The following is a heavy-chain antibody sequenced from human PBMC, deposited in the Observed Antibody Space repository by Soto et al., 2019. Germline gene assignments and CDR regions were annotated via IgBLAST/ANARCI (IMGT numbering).Heavy chain of an antibody. V-gene: IGHV5-51*01. CDR1: GYSFSNYW. D-gene: IGHD6-19*01. Sequence: EVQLVQSGAEVKKPGESLKISCKGSGYSFSNYWIGWVRQMPGKGLEWMGVIYPGDSDTRYSPSFQGQVTVSADKSISTAYLQWSSLKASDTAMYYCARFSGWYVGNSDYWGQGTLVTVSS. J-gene: IGHJ4*02. CDR3: ARFSGWYVGNSDY. CDR2: IYPGDSDT.